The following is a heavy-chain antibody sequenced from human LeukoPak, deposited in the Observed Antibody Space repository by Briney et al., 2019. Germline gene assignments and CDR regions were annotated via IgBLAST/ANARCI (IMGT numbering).Heavy chain of an antibody. CDR3: ARGARVLLWFGEGEDYYYYMDV. CDR1: GFSLNNYW. V-gene: IGHV3-21*01. D-gene: IGHD3-10*01. Sequence: KPGGSLRLSCAGSGFSLNNYWMSWVRQAPGKGLEWVSSITSSSSYIYYADSVKGRFTISRDNAKNSLYLQINSLRAADTAVYYCARGARVLLWFGEGEDYYYYMDVWGKGTTVTISS. J-gene: IGHJ6*03. CDR2: ITSSSSYI.